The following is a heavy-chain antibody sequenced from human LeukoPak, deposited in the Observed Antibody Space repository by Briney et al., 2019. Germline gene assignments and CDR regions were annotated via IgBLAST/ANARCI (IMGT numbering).Heavy chain of an antibody. D-gene: IGHD6-13*01. CDR2: ISGDGDST. CDR3: AKDTGITPSGISGFFDF. Sequence: GGSLRLSCAASGFSFDDYAMHWVRQAPGKGLEWVSLISGDGDSTYYADSVKGRFTISRDNGKDSLYLPMNSLRTEDTALYYCAKDTGITPSGISGFFDFWGQGTLVTVSS. CDR1: GFSFDDYA. V-gene: IGHV3-43*02. J-gene: IGHJ4*02.